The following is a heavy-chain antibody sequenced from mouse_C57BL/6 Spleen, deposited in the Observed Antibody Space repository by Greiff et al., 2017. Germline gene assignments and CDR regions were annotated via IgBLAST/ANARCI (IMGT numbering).Heavy chain of an antibody. D-gene: IGHD1-1*01. V-gene: IGHV3-6*01. CDR2: ISYDGSN. J-gene: IGHJ2*01. CDR1: GYSITSGYY. CDR3: ARDRDYGSSFFDY. Sequence: EVQRVESGPGLVKPSQSLSLTCSVTGYSITSGYYWNWIRQFPGNKLEWMGYISYDGSNNYNPSLKNRISITRDTSKNQFFLKLNSVTTEDTATYYCARDRDYGSSFFDYWGQGTTLTVSS.